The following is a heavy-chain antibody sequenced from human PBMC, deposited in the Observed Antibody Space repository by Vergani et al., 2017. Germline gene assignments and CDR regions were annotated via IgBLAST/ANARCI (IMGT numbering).Heavy chain of an antibody. Sequence: QVQLVQPGAEVKKPGSSVKVSCKASGGTSNTYSVSWLRQAPGQGPEWMGGITPFFPTGHYAQKFQGRVTITADESATTVYMELSSLRSEDTAVYYCALSGWYDYGGNSLDEWGQGTLVTVSS. CDR2: ITPFFPTG. CDR1: GGTSNTYS. V-gene: IGHV1-69*12. CDR3: ALSGWYDYGGNSLDE. D-gene: IGHD4-23*01. J-gene: IGHJ4*02.